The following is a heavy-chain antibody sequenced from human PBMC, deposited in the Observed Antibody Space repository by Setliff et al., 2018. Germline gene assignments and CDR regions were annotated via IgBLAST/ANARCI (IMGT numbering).Heavy chain of an antibody. V-gene: IGHV4-4*08. D-gene: IGHD3-10*01. CDR2: IYTSGTT. Sequence: LSLTCTVSGGSISSYYWSWIRQPPGKGLEWIGYIYTSGTTKYNPSLKSRVTISIDTSKSQFSLNLSSVTAADTAVYYCARIAYGSGSYYFDYWGQGTLVTVSS. J-gene: IGHJ4*02. CDR1: GGSISSYY. CDR3: ARIAYGSGSYYFDY.